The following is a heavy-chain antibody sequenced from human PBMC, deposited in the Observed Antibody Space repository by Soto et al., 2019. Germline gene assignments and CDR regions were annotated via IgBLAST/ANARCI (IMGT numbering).Heavy chain of an antibody. J-gene: IGHJ1*01. CDR2: INWNSGSI. CDR3: VKDESINWYSGHFRH. V-gene: IGHV3-9*01. D-gene: IGHD6-13*01. CDR1: GFTFDDDA. Sequence: EVQLVESGGGLVQPGRSLRLSCAASGFTFDDDAMHWVRQVPGKCLEWVSGINWNSGSIGYGDSVKGRFAISTDNAKNSLHLQMNSLSAEDTAFYYCVKDESINWYSGHFRHWGQGTLVTVSS.